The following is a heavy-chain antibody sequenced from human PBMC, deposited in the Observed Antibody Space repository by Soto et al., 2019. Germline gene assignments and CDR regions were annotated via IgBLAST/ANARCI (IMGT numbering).Heavy chain of an antibody. Sequence: PGESLKISCKGSGYSFTSYWISWVRQMPGKGLEWMGRIDPSDSYTNYSPSFQGRVTISADKSISTAYLQWSSLKASDTAMYYCAGNPIAARELTRDYWGQGTLVTVSS. CDR2: IDPSDSYT. CDR1: GYSFTSYW. CDR3: AGNPIAARELTRDY. V-gene: IGHV5-10-1*01. D-gene: IGHD6-6*01. J-gene: IGHJ4*02.